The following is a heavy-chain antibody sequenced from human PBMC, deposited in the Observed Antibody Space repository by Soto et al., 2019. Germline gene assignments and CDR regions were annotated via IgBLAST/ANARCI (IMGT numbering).Heavy chain of an antibody. CDR1: GGSFSGYY. CDR2: INHSGST. D-gene: IGHD3-10*01. CDR3: AGEPKDDYYGINWFDP. Sequence: SSETLSLTCAVYGGSFSGYYWSWIRQPPGKGLEWIGEINHSGSTNYNPSLKSRVTISVDTSKNQFSLKLSSVTAADTAVYYCAGEPKDDYYGINWFDPWGQGTLVTVSS. J-gene: IGHJ5*02. V-gene: IGHV4-34*01.